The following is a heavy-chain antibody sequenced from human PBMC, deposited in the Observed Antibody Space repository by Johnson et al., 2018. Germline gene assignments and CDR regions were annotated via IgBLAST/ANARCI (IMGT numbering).Heavy chain of an antibody. D-gene: IGHD6-13*01. Sequence: VQLVESGGGLVQPGGSLRLSCAGAGFSFSSYWMSWVRQAPGKGLEWVANIKQDGREKYYLDAVKGRFTIFRDNAKKSVTLQMSSLRVEETAIYYCARQGAAVLDAFESWGQGTMVTVSS. V-gene: IGHV3-7*01. CDR3: ARQGAAVLDAFES. J-gene: IGHJ3*01. CDR1: GFSFSSYW. CDR2: IKQDGREK.